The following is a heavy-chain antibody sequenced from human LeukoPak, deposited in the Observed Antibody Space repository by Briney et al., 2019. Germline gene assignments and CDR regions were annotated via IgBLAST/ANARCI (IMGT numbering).Heavy chain of an antibody. CDR2: INSDGSRT. V-gene: IGHV3-74*01. D-gene: IGHD5-12*01. Sequence: GGSLRLSCAASGFTFSSYWMHWVRQAPGKGLVWVSRINSDGSRTTYADSVKGRFTISRDNAKNTLYLQMNSLGAEDTAVYYCARDTIDVDIVATIQYFDYWGQGTLVTVSS. CDR3: ARDTIDVDIVATIQYFDY. J-gene: IGHJ4*02. CDR1: GFTFSSYW.